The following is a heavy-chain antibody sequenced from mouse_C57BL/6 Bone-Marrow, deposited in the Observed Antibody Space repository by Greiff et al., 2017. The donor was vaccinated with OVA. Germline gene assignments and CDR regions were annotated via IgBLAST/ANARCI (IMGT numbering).Heavy chain of an antibody. CDR1: GYTFTSYG. V-gene: IGHV1-81*01. CDR2: IYPRSGNT. J-gene: IGHJ2*01. CDR3: ARGAFRAY. D-gene: IGHD3-2*02. Sequence: QVHVKQSGAELARPGASVKLSCKASGYTFTSYGISWVKQRTGQGLEWIGEIYPRSGNTYYNEKFKGKATLTADKSSSTAYMELRSLTSDDSAVYFCARGAFRAYWGQGTTLTVSS.